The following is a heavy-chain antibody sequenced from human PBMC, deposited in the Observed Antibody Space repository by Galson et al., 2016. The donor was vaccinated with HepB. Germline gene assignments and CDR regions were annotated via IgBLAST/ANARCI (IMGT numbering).Heavy chain of an antibody. D-gene: IGHD2-2*02. CDR1: GYTFDSYG. J-gene: IGHJ6*02. CDR3: ARDGHCTSKSCYTRPFKHSGMDV. CDR2: ATTYSSYT. Sequence: SVKVSCKASGYTFDSYGVSWVRQAPGQGLEWMGWATTYSSYTQYAGKVRDRVSMTMDRSTTTAYMELRSLRSDDSAVYYCARDGHCTSKSCYTRPFKHSGMDVWGQGTTVIVSS. V-gene: IGHV1-18*04.